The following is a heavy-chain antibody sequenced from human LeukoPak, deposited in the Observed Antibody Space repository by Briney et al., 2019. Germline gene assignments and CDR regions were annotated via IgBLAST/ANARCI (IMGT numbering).Heavy chain of an antibody. D-gene: IGHD1-26*01. J-gene: IGHJ4*02. CDR2: IYYSGST. V-gene: IGHV4-39*07. CDR1: GGSISSSSYY. CDR3: ARSELFDY. Sequence: SETLSLTCTVSGGSISSSSYYWGWIRQPPGKGLEWIGSIYYSGSTYYNPSLKSRVTISVDRSKNQFSLKLSSVTAADTAVYYCARSELFDYWGQGTLVTVSS.